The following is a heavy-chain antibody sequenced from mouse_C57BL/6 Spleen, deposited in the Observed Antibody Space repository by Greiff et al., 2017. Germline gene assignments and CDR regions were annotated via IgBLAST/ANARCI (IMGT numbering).Heavy chain of an antibody. CDR2: IHPNSGST. J-gene: IGHJ2*01. CDR3: ARKDYDHYYFDY. Sequence: QVQLKQPGAELVKPGASVKLSCKASGYTFTSYWMHWVKQRPGQGLEWIGMIHPNSGSTNYNEKFKSKATLTVDKSSSTAYMQLSSLTSEDSAVYYCARKDYDHYYFDYWGQGTTLTVSS. CDR1: GYTFTSYW. D-gene: IGHD2-4*01. V-gene: IGHV1-64*01.